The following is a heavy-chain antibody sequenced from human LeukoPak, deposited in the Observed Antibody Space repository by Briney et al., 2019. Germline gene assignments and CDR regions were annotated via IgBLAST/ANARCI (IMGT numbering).Heavy chain of an antibody. V-gene: IGHV3-30*02. CDR3: ARDAGDRVQLWLNWFDP. D-gene: IGHD5-18*01. CDR1: GFTFNSFA. J-gene: IGHJ5*02. Sequence: PGGSLRLSCAASGFTFNSFAMHWVRQAPGKGLEWVAFIQFDGSEKQYGDSVKGRFTISRDNSKNTLYLQMNSLRAEDTAVYYCARDAGDRVQLWLNWFDPWGQGTLVTVSS. CDR2: IQFDGSEK.